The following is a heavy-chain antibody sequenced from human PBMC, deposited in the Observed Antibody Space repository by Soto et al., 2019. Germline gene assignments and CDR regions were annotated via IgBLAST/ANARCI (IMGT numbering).Heavy chain of an antibody. CDR3: ARVDVVVAADAFDI. CDR1: EFTFSNFG. J-gene: IGHJ3*02. V-gene: IGHV3-33*01. CDR2: IYYDGSNE. Sequence: QVQLVESGGGVVQPGRSLRLSCAASEFTFSNFGMHWVRQAPGKGLEWVAVIYYDGSNEYYADSVKGRFTISRDNSKNTLYLQMNSLRAEDTAVYYCARVDVVVAADAFDIWGQGKMVTVSS. D-gene: IGHD2-15*01.